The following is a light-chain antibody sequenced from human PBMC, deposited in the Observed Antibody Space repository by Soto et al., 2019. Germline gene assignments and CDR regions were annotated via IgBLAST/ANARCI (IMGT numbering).Light chain of an antibody. Sequence: EIVLTQSPGTLSLSPGERAILSCRASQSISTNPLVWYQQRPGQAPRLLIYDASRRATGIPDMFSGSGSGTDYTLTISTLETEDFAVYYCQHCDSSPITFGKGTRLESK. CDR3: QHCDSSPIT. CDR2: DAS. CDR1: QSISTNP. J-gene: IGKJ5*01. V-gene: IGKV3-20*01.